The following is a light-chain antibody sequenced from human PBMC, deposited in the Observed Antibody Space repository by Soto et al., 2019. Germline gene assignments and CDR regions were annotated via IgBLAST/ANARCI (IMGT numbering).Light chain of an antibody. CDR1: QSVSSD. V-gene: IGKV3-15*01. J-gene: IGKJ1*01. Sequence: EIVMTHSPSTLSLSPGSRSTLSCRASQSVSSDLAWYQQVPGQAPRLLIFGASTRATGIPARFSGSGSGTEFTLTISSLRSEDFAVYYCLHYNDWPRWTFGHGTKVDIK. CDR3: LHYNDWPRWT. CDR2: GAS.